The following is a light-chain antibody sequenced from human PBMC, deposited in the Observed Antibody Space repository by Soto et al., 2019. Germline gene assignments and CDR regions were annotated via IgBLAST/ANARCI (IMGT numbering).Light chain of an antibody. CDR1: SSDVGSYNL. CDR2: EDS. J-gene: IGLJ2*01. V-gene: IGLV2-23*02. CDR3: CSYADSSTFIL. Sequence: QSVLTQPASVSGSPGQSITISCTGTSSDVGSYNLVSWYQQYPDKAPKVIIYEDSKQPSGVPNRFSGSKSGNTASLTISGLQAEDEADYYCCSYADSSTFILFGGGTKVTVL.